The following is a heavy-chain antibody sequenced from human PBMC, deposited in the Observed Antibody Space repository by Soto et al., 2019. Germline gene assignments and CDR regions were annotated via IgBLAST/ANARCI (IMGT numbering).Heavy chain of an antibody. J-gene: IGHJ4*02. CDR3: ARGAAY. CDR2: ISDSGNTR. V-gene: IGHV3-48*03. CDR1: GFTFSSSE. Sequence: GGSLRLSCAASGFTFSSSEMNWVRQAPGKGLEWLSYISDSGNTRHYADSVRGRFTISRDNAKNSLFLQMNSLRAEDTAVYYCARGAAYWGQGTQVTVSS.